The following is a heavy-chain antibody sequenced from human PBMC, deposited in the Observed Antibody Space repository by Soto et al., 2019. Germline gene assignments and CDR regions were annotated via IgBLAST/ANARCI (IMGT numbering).Heavy chain of an antibody. D-gene: IGHD4-4*01. V-gene: IGHV3-23*01. J-gene: IGHJ6*03. CDR2: ISGSGGST. CDR1: GFTFSSYA. Sequence: PGGSLRLSCAASGFTFSSYAMSWVRQAPGKGLEWVSAISGSGGSTYYADSVKGRFTISRDNSKNTLYLQMNSLRAEDTAVYYCAQEGSNYPKRGYYYYYMDVWGKGTTVTVSS. CDR3: AQEGSNYPKRGYYYYYMDV.